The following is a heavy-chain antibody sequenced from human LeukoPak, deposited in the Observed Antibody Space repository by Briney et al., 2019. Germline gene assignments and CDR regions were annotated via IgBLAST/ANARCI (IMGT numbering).Heavy chain of an antibody. CDR3: ARGQSSSWYRWFDP. CDR1: GYTFTSYD. Sequence: ASVKVSCKASGYTFTSYDINWVRQATGQGLEWMGWMNPNSGNTGYAQKFQGRVTMTRNTSISTAYMELSSLRSEDTAVYYCARGQSSSWYRWFDPWGQGTLVTVSS. CDR2: MNPNSGNT. V-gene: IGHV1-8*01. J-gene: IGHJ5*02. D-gene: IGHD6-13*01.